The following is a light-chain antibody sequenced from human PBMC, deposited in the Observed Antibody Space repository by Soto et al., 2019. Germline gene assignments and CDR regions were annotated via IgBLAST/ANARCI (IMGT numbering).Light chain of an antibody. CDR3: QQYKNYSWT. Sequence: DIQMAQSPSTLSASVGDRVTITCRASQNINRWLAWYQQRPGKAPNLLIYKASSLESGVPSRCSGSGSGTEFTRTINRLQPDDLATYHCQQYKNYSWTFGQGTKVEIK. CDR2: KAS. CDR1: QNINRW. V-gene: IGKV1-5*03. J-gene: IGKJ1*01.